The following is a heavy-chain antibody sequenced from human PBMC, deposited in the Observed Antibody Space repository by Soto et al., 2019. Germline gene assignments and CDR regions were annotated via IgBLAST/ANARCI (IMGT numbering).Heavy chain of an antibody. CDR1: GFSLSHSGLG. D-gene: IGHD2-21*01. J-gene: IGHJ6*02. CDR2: IFWDDYK. CDR3: VRRLGWGGPPPPTAYYGLDV. V-gene: IGHV2-5*02. Sequence: QVTLKESGPTVVKPTEPLTLTCTFSGFSLSHSGLGVGWIRQPPGKALEWLAVIFWDDYKIYSPSLNNRLSITKDTSKNPGGLTMTKMGPFYTAIYYCVRRLGWGGPPPPTAYYGLDVWGQGTTVTVSS.